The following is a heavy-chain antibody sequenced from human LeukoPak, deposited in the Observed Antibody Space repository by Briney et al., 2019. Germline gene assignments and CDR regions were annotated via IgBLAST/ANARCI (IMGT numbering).Heavy chain of an antibody. Sequence: GGSLRLSCAASGFSVSNNYMSWVRQAPGKGLEWVPTINRDGPTFHADSVKGRFTISRDNSRNTLYLQMNSLRAEDTAVYYCGRGGYDMYDWGQGTTVSVSS. CDR3: GRGGYDMYD. D-gene: IGHD2-2*01. J-gene: IGHJ6*02. CDR2: INRDGPT. V-gene: IGHV3-66*01. CDR1: GFSVSNNY.